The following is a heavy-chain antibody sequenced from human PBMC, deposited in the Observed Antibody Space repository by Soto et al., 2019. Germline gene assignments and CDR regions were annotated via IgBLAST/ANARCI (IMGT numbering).Heavy chain of an antibody. J-gene: IGHJ4*02. V-gene: IGHV3-21*01. Sequence: GGSLRLSCAASGFTFSSYSMNWVRQAPGEGLEWVSSISSSSSYIYYADSVKGRFTISRDNAKNSLYLQMNSLRAEDTAVYYCATGEYYYDSSGYYYCWGQGTLVTVSS. CDR2: ISSSSSYI. CDR1: GFTFSSYS. CDR3: ATGEYYYDSSGYYYC. D-gene: IGHD3-22*01.